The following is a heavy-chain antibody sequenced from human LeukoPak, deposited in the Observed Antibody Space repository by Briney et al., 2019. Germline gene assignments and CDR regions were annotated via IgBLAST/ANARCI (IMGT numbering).Heavy chain of an antibody. D-gene: IGHD3-10*01. CDR3: ARDAYGSGKGYFDY. CDR1: GYAFRSYG. Sequence: ASVKVSCKASGYAFRSYGFSWVRQAPGQGLEWMGWISAYDGNTKSVDKLQGRVTLTTDSSTSTVYLELRSLSSDDTAVYYCARDAYGSGKGYFDYWGQGTLVTVSS. CDR2: ISAYDGNT. V-gene: IGHV1-18*01. J-gene: IGHJ4*02.